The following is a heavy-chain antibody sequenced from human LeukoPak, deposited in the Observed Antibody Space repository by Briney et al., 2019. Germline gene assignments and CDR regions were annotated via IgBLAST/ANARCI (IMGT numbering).Heavy chain of an antibody. D-gene: IGHD3-3*01. V-gene: IGHV3-7*01. Sequence: GGSLRLSCAASGFTFSSYAMHWVRQAPGKGLEWVANIKQDGSEKYYVDSVKGRFTISRDNAKNSLYLQMNSLRAEDTAVYYCARGSYDFWSGYLFDPWGQGTLVTVSS. CDR2: IKQDGSEK. CDR3: ARGSYDFWSGYLFDP. CDR1: GFTFSSYA. J-gene: IGHJ5*02.